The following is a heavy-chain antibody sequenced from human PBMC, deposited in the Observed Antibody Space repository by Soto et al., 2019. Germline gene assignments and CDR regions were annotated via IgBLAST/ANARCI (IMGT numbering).Heavy chain of an antibody. D-gene: IGHD6-19*01. V-gene: IGHV1-69*13. CDR2: IIPIFGTA. CDR3: AREGGSAGDSSDLSAFDI. Sequence: SVKVSCKASGGTFSSYAISWVRQAPGQGLEWMGGIIPIFGTANYAQKFQGRVTITADESTSTAYMELSSLRSEDTAVYYCAREGGSAGDSSDLSAFDICGQGTMVTVSS. J-gene: IGHJ3*02. CDR1: GGTFSSYA.